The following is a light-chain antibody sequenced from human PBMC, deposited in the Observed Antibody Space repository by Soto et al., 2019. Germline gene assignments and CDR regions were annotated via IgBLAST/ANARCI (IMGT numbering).Light chain of an antibody. Sequence: EIVMTQSPATLSVSPGERATLSCRASQSVYNNLAWYQQKPGQAPRLLIYGASTRATGIPARFSGSGSGTGFTVTISSGQSEDFAVYVCQQYNNWPLRTLGPGTKVDIK. CDR1: QSVYNN. CDR3: QQYNNWPLRT. CDR2: GAS. V-gene: IGKV3-15*01. J-gene: IGKJ3*01.